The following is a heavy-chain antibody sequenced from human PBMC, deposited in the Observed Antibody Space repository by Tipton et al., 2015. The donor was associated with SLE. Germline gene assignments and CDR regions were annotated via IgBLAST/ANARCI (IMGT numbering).Heavy chain of an antibody. CDR3: AIGQQPFDY. CDR2: INHSGST. Sequence: LRLSCAVYGGSFSGYYWSWIRQPPGKGLEWIGEINHSGSTNYNPSLKSRVTISVDTSKNQFSLKLSSVTAADTAVYYCAIGQQPFDYWGQGTLVTVSS. J-gene: IGHJ4*02. D-gene: IGHD6-13*01. V-gene: IGHV4-34*01. CDR1: GGSFSGYY.